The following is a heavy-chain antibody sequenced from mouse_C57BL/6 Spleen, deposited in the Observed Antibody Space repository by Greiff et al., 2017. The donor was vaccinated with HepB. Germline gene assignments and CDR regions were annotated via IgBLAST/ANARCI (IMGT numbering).Heavy chain of an antibody. J-gene: IGHJ1*03. CDR3: ARGGLGRGYFDV. CDR2: ISDGGSYT. CDR1: GFTFSSYA. Sequence: EVKLVESGGGLVKPGGSLKLSCAASGFTFSSYAMSWVRQTPEKRLEWVATISDGGSYTYYPDNVKGRFTISRDNAKNNLYLQMSHLKSEDTAMYYCARGGLGRGYFDVWGTGTTVTVSS. D-gene: IGHD4-1*01. V-gene: IGHV5-4*03.